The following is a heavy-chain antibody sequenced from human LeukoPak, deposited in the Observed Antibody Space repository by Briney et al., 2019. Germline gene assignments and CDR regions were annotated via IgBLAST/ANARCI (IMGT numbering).Heavy chain of an antibody. J-gene: IGHJ5*02. V-gene: IGHV1-8*01. Sequence: GASVKVSCKASGYTFTSYDINWVRQATGQGLEWMGWRNPNSGNTGYEQKFQGRVTMTRNTSISTAYMELSSLRSEDTAVYYCSRGAELLGFGERDLFDPWGQGTLVTVSS. CDR2: RNPNSGNT. D-gene: IGHD3-10*01. CDR1: GYTFTSYD. CDR3: SRGAELLGFGERDLFDP.